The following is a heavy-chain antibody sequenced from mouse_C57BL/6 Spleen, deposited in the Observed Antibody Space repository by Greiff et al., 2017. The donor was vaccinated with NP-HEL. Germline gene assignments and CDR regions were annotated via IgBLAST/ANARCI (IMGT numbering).Heavy chain of an antibody. J-gene: IGHJ3*01. CDR2: SRNKANDYTT. V-gene: IGHV7-1*01. CDR3: ARDAGDYSWFAY. CDR1: GFTFSDFY. D-gene: IGHD1-1*01. Sequence: EVKLMDSGGGLVQSGRSLRLSCATSGFTFSDFYMEWVRQAPGKGLEWIAASRNKANDYTTEYSATVKGRFIVSRDTSQSILYLQMNAVRAEDTANYYCARDAGDYSWFAYWGQGTLVTVSA.